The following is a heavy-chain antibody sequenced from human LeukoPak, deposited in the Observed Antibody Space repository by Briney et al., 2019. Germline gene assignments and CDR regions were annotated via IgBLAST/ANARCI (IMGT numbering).Heavy chain of an antibody. CDR3: ARGLTYYDFWRAFDY. J-gene: IGHJ4*02. V-gene: IGHV3-20*04. D-gene: IGHD3-3*01. Sequence: PGGSLRLSCAASGFNFDDYAMYWVRQSPGKGLEWVSLISWDGGSTGYADSVKGRFTISRDNAKNSLYLQMNSLRAEDTALYYCARGLTYYDFWRAFDYWGQGTLVTVSS. CDR1: GFNFDDYA. CDR2: ISWDGGST.